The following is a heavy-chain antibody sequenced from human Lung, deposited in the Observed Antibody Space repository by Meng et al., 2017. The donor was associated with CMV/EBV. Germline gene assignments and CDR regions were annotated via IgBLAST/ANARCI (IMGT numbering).Heavy chain of an antibody. J-gene: IGHJ4*02. Sequence: GGSXRLXCAASGFTFSSYAMHWVRQAPGKGLEWVAVISYDGSNKYYADSVKGRFTISRDNSKNTLYLQMNSLRAEDTAVYYCARDHNLGFDYWGQGTLVNGAS. CDR3: ARDHNLGFDY. CDR1: GFTFSSYA. V-gene: IGHV3-30-3*01. D-gene: IGHD1-1*01. CDR2: ISYDGSNK.